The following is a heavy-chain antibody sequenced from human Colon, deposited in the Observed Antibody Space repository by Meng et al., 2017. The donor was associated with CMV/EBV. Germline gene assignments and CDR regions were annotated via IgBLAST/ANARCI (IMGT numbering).Heavy chain of an antibody. V-gene: IGHV3-49*04. J-gene: IGHJ6*02. Sequence: GGSLRLSCTASGFTFGDYAMSWVRQAPGKGLEWVGFIRSKAYGGTTENAASVKGRFTISRDDSQSIVYLQMNRLKTEDTAVYYCTKGPRLEWRYYGMDVWGRGTTVTVSS. D-gene: IGHD3-3*01. CDR1: GFTFGDYA. CDR2: IRSKAYGGTT. CDR3: TKGPRLEWRYYGMDV.